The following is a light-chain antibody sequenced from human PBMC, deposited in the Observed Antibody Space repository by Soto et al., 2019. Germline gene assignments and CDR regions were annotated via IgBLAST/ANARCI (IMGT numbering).Light chain of an antibody. CDR2: GAS. CDR1: QSVSSN. V-gene: IGKV3D-15*01. CDR3: QQYNKWPSIT. J-gene: IGKJ5*01. Sequence: EIVITQSPATLSVSPGERATLSCRASQSVSSNLAWYQQKPGQAPRLLIYGASNRATGIPDRFSGSGSGTEFTLTISSLQSEDFAVYYCQQYNKWPSITFGQGTRLEIK.